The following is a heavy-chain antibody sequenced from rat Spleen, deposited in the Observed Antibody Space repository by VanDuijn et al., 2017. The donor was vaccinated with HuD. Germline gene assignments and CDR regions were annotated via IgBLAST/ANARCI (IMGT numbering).Heavy chain of an antibody. Sequence: EVQLVESGGGLVQPGRSMKLSCAALGFTFNNYVMAWVRQSPTKGLEWVATNSYDGISTYYPDSVKGRFTISRDNAKSTLYLQMNSLRSEDTATYYCTKQLPYYFDYWGQGVMVTVSS. CDR1: GFTFNNYV. CDR3: TKQLPYYFDY. CDR2: NSYDGIST. D-gene: IGHD1-4*01. V-gene: IGHV5-29*01. J-gene: IGHJ2*01.